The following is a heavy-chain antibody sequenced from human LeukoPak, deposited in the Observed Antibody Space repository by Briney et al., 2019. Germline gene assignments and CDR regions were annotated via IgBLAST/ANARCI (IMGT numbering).Heavy chain of an antibody. Sequence: ASVKVSCKASGYIFTGYYMHWVRQAPGQGLEWMGWINPNSGGTNYAQKLQGRVTMTTDTSTSTAYMELRSLRSDDTAVYYCARVQKVIMITFGGVIVPGYLDYWGQGTLVTVSS. V-gene: IGHV1-2*02. CDR2: INPNSGGT. J-gene: IGHJ4*02. CDR1: GYIFTGYY. D-gene: IGHD3-16*02. CDR3: ARVQKVIMITFGGVIVPGYLDY.